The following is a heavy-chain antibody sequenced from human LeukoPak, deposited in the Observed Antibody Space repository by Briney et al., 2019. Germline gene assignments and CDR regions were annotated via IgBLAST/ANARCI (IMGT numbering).Heavy chain of an antibody. Sequence: GGSLRLSCAASGFTFSNAWMSWVRQAPGKGLEWVGRIKSKTDGGTTDYAAPVKGRFTISRDDSKNTLYLQMNSLKTEDTAVYYCTTDRSDTAMGTPFDYWGQGTLVTVSS. CDR1: GFTFSNAW. V-gene: IGHV3-15*01. D-gene: IGHD5-18*01. CDR2: IKSKTDGGTT. J-gene: IGHJ4*02. CDR3: TTDRSDTAMGTPFDY.